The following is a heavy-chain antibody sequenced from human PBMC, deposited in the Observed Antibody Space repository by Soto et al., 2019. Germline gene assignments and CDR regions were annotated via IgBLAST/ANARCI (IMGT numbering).Heavy chain of an antibody. CDR2: ISAYNGNT. CDR3: ARFEFGTYYDFWSGYSYFDY. CDR1: GYTFTSCG. J-gene: IGHJ4*02. D-gene: IGHD3-3*01. V-gene: IGHV1-18*01. Sequence: GASVKVSCKASGYTFTSCGICWVRQAPGQGLEWMGWISAYNGNTNYAQKLQGRVTMTTDTSTSTAYMELRSLRSDDTAVYYCARFEFGTYYDFWSGYSYFDYWGQGTLVTVSS.